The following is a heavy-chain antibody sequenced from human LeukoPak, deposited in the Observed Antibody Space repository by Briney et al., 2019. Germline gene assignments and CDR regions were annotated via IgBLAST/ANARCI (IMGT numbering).Heavy chain of an antibody. Sequence: VASVKVSCKASGYTFTTKYIHWARQAPGQGLEWMGMISPSGGSTSYPQKFQGRVTMTRDTSTSTAYMELSSLRSDDTAVYYCARYCGGDCYHPANYWGQGTLVTVSS. CDR2: ISPSGGST. CDR3: ARYCGGDCYHPANY. J-gene: IGHJ4*02. V-gene: IGHV1-46*01. CDR1: GYTFTTKY. D-gene: IGHD2-21*02.